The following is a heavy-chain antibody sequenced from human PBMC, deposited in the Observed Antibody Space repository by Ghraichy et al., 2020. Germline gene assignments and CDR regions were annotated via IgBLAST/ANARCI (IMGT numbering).Heavy chain of an antibody. CDR1: GYTISRYS. J-gene: IGHJ4*02. V-gene: IGHV3-23*01. D-gene: IGHD1-1*01. CDR3: AIVYKTDLDY. Sequence: GGSLRLSCAGSGYTISRYSISWVRQAPRQGLEWVSAISYRGGETFYADSVKGRFTISRDTSKNTLSLQMDSLRAEDTAVYFCAIVYKTDLDYWGQGTLVTVSS. CDR2: ISYRGGET.